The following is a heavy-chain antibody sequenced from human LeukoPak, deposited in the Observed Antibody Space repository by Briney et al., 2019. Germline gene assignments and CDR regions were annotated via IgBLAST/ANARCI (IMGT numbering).Heavy chain of an antibody. V-gene: IGHV1-69*06. D-gene: IGHD5-18*01. CDR2: IIPIFGTA. Sequence: ASVKVSCKASGGTFSSYAISWVRLAPGQGLEWMGGIIPIFGTANYAQKFQGRVTITADKSTSTAYMELSSLRSEDTAVYYCARESRYSYGESFFDYWGQGTLVTVSS. CDR1: GGTFSSYA. CDR3: ARESRYSYGESFFDY. J-gene: IGHJ4*02.